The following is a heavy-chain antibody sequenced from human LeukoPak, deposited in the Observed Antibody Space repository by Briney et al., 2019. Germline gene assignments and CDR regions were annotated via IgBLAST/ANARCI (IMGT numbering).Heavy chain of an antibody. CDR3: ARHALPIIAAAGTPFDP. J-gene: IGHJ5*02. V-gene: IGHV5-51*01. CDR1: GYSFTSYW. CDR2: IYPGDSDT. D-gene: IGHD6-13*01. Sequence: GESLKISCKGSGYSFTSYWIGWVRQMPGKGLEWMGIIYPGDSDTRYSPSFQGQVTISADKSISTAYLQWSSLKASDTAMYYCARHALPIIAAAGTPFDPWGQGTLVTVSS.